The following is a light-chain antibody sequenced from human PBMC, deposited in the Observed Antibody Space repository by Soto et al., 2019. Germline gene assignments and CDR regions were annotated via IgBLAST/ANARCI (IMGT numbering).Light chain of an antibody. V-gene: IGKV1-5*01. CDR1: QSISSW. Sequence: DIQMTQSPSTLSASVGDRVTITCRASQSISSWLAWYQQKPGKAPKLLIYDASSLESGVPSRFSGSGSGTEFTLTISSLQPDGSATYYCQQYESYSWTFGQGTKVDIK. CDR3: QQYESYSWT. J-gene: IGKJ1*01. CDR2: DAS.